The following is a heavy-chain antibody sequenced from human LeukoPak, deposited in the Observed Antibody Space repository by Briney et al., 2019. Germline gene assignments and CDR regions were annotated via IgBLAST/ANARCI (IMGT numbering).Heavy chain of an antibody. CDR1: TFTFSIYG. V-gene: IGHV3-30*02. CDR2: IQYDGTNK. D-gene: IGHD5-12*01. Sequence: GGSLRLSCASTFTFSIYGMHWFRQAPGKGLEWVAFIQYDGTNKYYADSVKGRFTISRDNYRNTLYLQMNSLRAEDTAVYYCARDRTAYSYGTLFDYWGQGTLVTVSS. CDR3: ARDRTAYSYGTLFDY. J-gene: IGHJ4*02.